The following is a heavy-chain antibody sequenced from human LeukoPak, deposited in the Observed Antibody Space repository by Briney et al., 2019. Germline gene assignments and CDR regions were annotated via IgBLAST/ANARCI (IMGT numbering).Heavy chain of an antibody. V-gene: IGHV1-69*01. Sequence: SVKVSCKASGGTFSSYAISWVRQAPGQGLEWMGGIIPIFGTANYAQKFQGRVTITADESTSTAYMELSSLRSGDTAVYYCAREYYYDSSGYGKQYYYYGMDVWGQGTTVTVSS. D-gene: IGHD3-22*01. J-gene: IGHJ6*02. CDR2: IIPIFGTA. CDR3: AREYYYDSSGYGKQYYYYGMDV. CDR1: GGTFSSYA.